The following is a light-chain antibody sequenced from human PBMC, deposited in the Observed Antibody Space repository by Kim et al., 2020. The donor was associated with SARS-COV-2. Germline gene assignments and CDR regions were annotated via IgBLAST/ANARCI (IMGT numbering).Light chain of an antibody. J-gene: IGLJ2*01. CDR2: GKN. V-gene: IGLV3-19*01. CDR1: SLRSYY. Sequence: ALGQTVRITCHGDSLRSYYASWYQQKPGQAPVLVIYGKNNRPSGIPDRFSGSSSGNTASLTITGAQAEDDADYYCNSRDTSGSHVIFGGGTKVTVL. CDR3: NSRDTSGSHVI.